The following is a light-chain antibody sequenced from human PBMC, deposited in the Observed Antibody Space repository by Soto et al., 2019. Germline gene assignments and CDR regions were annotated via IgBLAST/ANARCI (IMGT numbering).Light chain of an antibody. V-gene: IGKV1-5*01. Sequence: DIQMTQSPSTLSASVGDRVTITCRASQSLSSWLAWYQQKPGKAPKLLIYDASSLESGVPSRFSGSGSGTEFTLTISSLQPDDFATYYCQQYKSYSLTFGGGTKVEIK. CDR2: DAS. CDR1: QSLSSW. CDR3: QQYKSYSLT. J-gene: IGKJ4*01.